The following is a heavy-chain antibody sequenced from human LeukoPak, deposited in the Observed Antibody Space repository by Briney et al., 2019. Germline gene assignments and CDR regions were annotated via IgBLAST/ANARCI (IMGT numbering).Heavy chain of an antibody. D-gene: IGHD6-19*01. CDR3: ARGRPGSGWSFDY. V-gene: IGHV1-46*01. CDR2: ISSKGGNT. Sequence: VSVKVSCKASGYTFTTHYMHWVRQAPGQGLEWMGIISSKGGNTNYAQKFQGRVTMNRDKSTPTLYMELSSLRSEDTAVYYCARGRPGSGWSFDYWGQGTLVTVSS. CDR1: GYTFTTHY. J-gene: IGHJ4*02.